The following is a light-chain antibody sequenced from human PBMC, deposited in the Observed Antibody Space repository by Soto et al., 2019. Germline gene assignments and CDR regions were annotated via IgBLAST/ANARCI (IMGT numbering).Light chain of an antibody. Sequence: EIVMTQSPATLSVSPGEGATLSCRAGQSVGVNLAWYQQMPGQAPRLLIYGASTRATGVPARFSGSGSGTEFTLTISSLQSEDFAVYYCQQYEEWPPQITFGGGTKVEI. CDR3: QQYEEWPPQIT. CDR1: QSVGVN. CDR2: GAS. V-gene: IGKV3-15*01. J-gene: IGKJ4*01.